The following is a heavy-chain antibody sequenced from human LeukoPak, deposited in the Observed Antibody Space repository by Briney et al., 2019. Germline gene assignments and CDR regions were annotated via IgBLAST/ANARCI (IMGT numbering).Heavy chain of an antibody. D-gene: IGHD2-2*01. J-gene: IGHJ4*02. CDR2: INPSGGST. CDR3: ARGSVVVPAATTYSLDY. V-gene: IGHV1-46*01. Sequence: GASVKVSCKASGYTFTSYYMHRVRQAPGQGLERMGIINPSGGSTSYAQKFQGRVTMTRDTSTSTVYMELSSLRSEDTAVYYCARGSVVVPAATTYSLDYWGQGTLVTVSS. CDR1: GYTFTSYY.